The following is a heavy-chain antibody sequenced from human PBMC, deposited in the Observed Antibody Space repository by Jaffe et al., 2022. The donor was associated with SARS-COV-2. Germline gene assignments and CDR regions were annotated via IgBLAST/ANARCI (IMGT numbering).Heavy chain of an antibody. D-gene: IGHD3-22*01. J-gene: IGHJ3*02. V-gene: IGHV3-30*04. Sequence: QVQLVESGGGVVQPGRSLRLSCAASGFTFSSYAMHWVRQAPGKGLEWVAVISYDGSNKYYADSVKGRFTISRDNSKNTLYLQMNSLRAEDTAVYYCARTMYSSGYPNDAFDIWGQGTMVTVSS. CDR1: GFTFSSYA. CDR2: ISYDGSNK. CDR3: ARTMYSSGYPNDAFDI.